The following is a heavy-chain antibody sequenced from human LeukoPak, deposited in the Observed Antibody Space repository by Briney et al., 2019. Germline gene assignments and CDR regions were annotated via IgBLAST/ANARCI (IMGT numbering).Heavy chain of an antibody. CDR1: GYTFTGYY. CDR3: ARDHEPGYCSPTSCYFPNNYYSMDV. D-gene: IGHD2-2*01. V-gene: IGHV1-2*02. J-gene: IGHJ6*03. Sequence: ASVKVSCKASGYTFTGYYMHWVRQAPGQGLEWMGWINPNSGGTNYAQRFQGRVTMTRDTSISTAYMEVSRLRSDDTAVYYCARDHEPGYCSPTSCYFPNNYYSMDVWGKGTTVTVSS. CDR2: INPNSGGT.